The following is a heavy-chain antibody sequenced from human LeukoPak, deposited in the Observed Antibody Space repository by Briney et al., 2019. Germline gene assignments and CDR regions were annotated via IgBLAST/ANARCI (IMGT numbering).Heavy chain of an antibody. D-gene: IGHD3-16*01. J-gene: IGHJ3*02. CDR2: IYYSGST. CDR3: AGVDGVWDAFDI. V-gene: IGHV4-30-4*01. Sequence: SQTLSLTCTVSGGSISSGDYYWSWIRQPPGKGLEWIGYIYYSGSTYYNPSLKSRVTISVDTSKNQFSLKLSSVTAADTAVYYCAGVDGVWDAFDIGGKGTMVTVSS. CDR1: GGSISSGDYY.